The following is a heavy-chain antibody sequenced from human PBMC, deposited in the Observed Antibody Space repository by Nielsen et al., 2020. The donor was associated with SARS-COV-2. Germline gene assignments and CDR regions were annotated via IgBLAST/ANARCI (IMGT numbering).Heavy chain of an antibody. CDR3: TTFWYYDDSGYYRSTFDF. CDR2: VSYDGSNK. Sequence: GESLKISCVASGFTFSHYAIHWVRQAPGKGLEWVAIVSYDGSNKYYADSVKGRFTISRDDSTSTLYLQMNSLKTEDTAVYYCTTFWYYDDSGYYRSTFDFWGQGTLVTVSS. CDR1: GFTFSHYA. D-gene: IGHD3-22*01. V-gene: IGHV3-30*04. J-gene: IGHJ4*02.